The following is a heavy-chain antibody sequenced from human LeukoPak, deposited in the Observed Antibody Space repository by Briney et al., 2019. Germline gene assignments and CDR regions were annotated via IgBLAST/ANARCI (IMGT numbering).Heavy chain of an antibody. CDR1: GGTFSSYA. D-gene: IGHD1-26*01. V-gene: IGHV1-69*06. CDR3: ATVFSVGAVDY. J-gene: IGHJ4*02. Sequence: SVKVSCKASGGTFSSYAISWVRQAPGQGLEWMGGIIPIFGTANYAQKFQGRVTMTEDTSTDTAYMELSSLRSEDTAVYYCATVFSVGAVDYWGQGTLVTVSS. CDR2: IIPIFGTA.